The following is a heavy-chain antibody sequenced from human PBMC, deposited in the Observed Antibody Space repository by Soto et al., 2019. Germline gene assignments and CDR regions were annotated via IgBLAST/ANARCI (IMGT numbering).Heavy chain of an antibody. CDR1: GGTINNFA. CDR2: IIPIFGTA. V-gene: IGHV1-69*01. D-gene: IGHD3-10*01. Sequence: QVQLVQSGAEVKKPGSSVKVSCKASGGTINNFAISWVRQAPGQGLEWMGGIIPIFGTANYAQKFQDRITIIADESTSSAYMDLSSLRSEDTAVYYCARGVLVRAGFTTYSYYYGMDVWGQGTTVTVSS. J-gene: IGHJ6*02. CDR3: ARGVLVRAGFTTYSYYYGMDV.